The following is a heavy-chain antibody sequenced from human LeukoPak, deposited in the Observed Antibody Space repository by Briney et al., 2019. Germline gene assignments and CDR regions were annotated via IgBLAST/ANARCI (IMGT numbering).Heavy chain of an antibody. Sequence: GASVKVSCTASGYTFTTCTIHWVRQAPGQRLEWMGWINAGNGNTKYSQNFQGRVTITRDTSASTAYMELSSLRSEDTAVYYCARGGYLDSGSYLPFDYWGQGTLVTVSS. CDR2: INAGNGNT. CDR3: ARGGYLDSGSYLPFDY. V-gene: IGHV1-3*01. J-gene: IGHJ4*02. CDR1: GYTFTTCT. D-gene: IGHD1-26*01.